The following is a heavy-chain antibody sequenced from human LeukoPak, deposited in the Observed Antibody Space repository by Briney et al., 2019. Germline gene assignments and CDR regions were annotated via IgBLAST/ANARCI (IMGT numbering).Heavy chain of an antibody. CDR2: ISGSGGST. J-gene: IGHJ4*02. CDR3: AKVAGEQWLVWELDY. CDR1: GSTFSSYA. D-gene: IGHD6-19*01. V-gene: IGHV3-23*01. Sequence: PGGSLRLSCAASGSTFSSYAMSWVRQAPGKGLEWVSAISGSGGSTYYAGSEKGRFTISRDNSKNTLYLQMNSLRAEDTAVYYCAKVAGEQWLVWELDYWGQGTLVTVSS.